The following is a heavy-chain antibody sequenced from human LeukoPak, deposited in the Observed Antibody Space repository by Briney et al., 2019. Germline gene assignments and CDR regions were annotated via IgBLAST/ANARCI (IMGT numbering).Heavy chain of an antibody. Sequence: GGSLRLSCAASKFTFSSYGMHWVRQAPGKGLEWVALIWYDGSNKYYTDSVKGRLTISRDNSKDTLFLQMNSLRAEDTAVYYCAREGPRGNSQFDYWGQGTLVTVSS. CDR3: AREGPRGNSQFDY. V-gene: IGHV3-33*01. D-gene: IGHD4-23*01. J-gene: IGHJ4*02. CDR2: IWYDGSNK. CDR1: KFTFSSYG.